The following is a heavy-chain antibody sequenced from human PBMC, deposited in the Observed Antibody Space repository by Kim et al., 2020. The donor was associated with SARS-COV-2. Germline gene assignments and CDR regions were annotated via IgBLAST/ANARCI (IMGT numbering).Heavy chain of an antibody. D-gene: IGHD3-22*01. V-gene: IGHV3-23*02. J-gene: IGHJ4*02. CDR3: AKLDTPAYVSSGPLGY. Sequence: GRIPISRDNAKSTLYLQMNSLRAEDTAVYYCAKLDTPAYVSSGPLGYWGQGTLVTVSS.